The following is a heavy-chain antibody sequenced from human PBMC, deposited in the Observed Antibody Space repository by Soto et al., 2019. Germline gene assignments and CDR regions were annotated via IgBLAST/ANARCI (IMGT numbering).Heavy chain of an antibody. J-gene: IGHJ6*02. Sequence: EVQLVESGGGLVQPGGSLRLSCAASGFTFSSYEMNWVRQAPGKGLEWVSYISSSGSTIYYADSVKGRFTISRDNAKNSLYLQMNSLRAEDTAVYYCARTYYYGSGSYYDYSYGMDVWGQGTTVTVSS. D-gene: IGHD3-10*01. V-gene: IGHV3-48*03. CDR1: GFTFSSYE. CDR2: ISSSGSTI. CDR3: ARTYYYGSGSYYDYSYGMDV.